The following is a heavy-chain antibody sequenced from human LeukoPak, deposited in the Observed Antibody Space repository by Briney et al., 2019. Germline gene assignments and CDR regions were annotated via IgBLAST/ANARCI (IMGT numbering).Heavy chain of an antibody. Sequence: GGSLRLSCAASGFTFSSYSMNWVRQAPGKGLEWVSSISSSSSYIYYADSVKGRFTISRDNAKNSLYLQMNSLRAEDTAVYYCARDRRYCSGGSCYGFIWFDPWGQGTLATVSS. CDR1: GFTFSSYS. CDR3: ARDRRYCSGGSCYGFIWFDP. D-gene: IGHD2-15*01. J-gene: IGHJ5*02. V-gene: IGHV3-21*01. CDR2: ISSSSSYI.